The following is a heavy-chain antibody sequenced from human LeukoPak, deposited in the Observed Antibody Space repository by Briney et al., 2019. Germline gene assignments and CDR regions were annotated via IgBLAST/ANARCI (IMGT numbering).Heavy chain of an antibody. Sequence: ASVKVSCKASGYTFTSYDINWVRQATGQGLEWMGWMNPNSGNTAYAQKFQGRVTITRNTSISTAYMELSSLRSEDTAVYYCARLDVGSSWLFDYWGQGTLVTVSS. CDR3: ARLDVGSSWLFDY. D-gene: IGHD6-13*01. CDR1: GYTFTSYD. V-gene: IGHV1-8*03. J-gene: IGHJ4*02. CDR2: MNPNSGNT.